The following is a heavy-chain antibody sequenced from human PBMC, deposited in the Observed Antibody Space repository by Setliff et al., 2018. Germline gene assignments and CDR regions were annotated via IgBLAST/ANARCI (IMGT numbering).Heavy chain of an antibody. CDR1: GFSFTDFW. CDR3: ARQKSTGSGNNWFDP. Sequence: GESLKLSCKGSGFSFTDFWTGWVRQMPGKGLEWMGLIYAGDSDTRYNPSFQGRVTMSADKSINTAYLQWSSLKASDTAIYYCARQKSTGSGNNWFDPWGQGTLVTVSS. D-gene: IGHD3-10*01. J-gene: IGHJ5*02. CDR2: IYAGDSDT. V-gene: IGHV5-51*01.